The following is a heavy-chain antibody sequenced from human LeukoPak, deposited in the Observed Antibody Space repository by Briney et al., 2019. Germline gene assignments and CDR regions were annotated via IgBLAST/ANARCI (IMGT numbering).Heavy chain of an antibody. CDR2: IYRSGST. J-gene: IGHJ5*02. V-gene: IGHV4-38-2*01. D-gene: IGHD2-2*02. Sequence: SETLSLTCAVSGYSISSGYYWGWIRQPPGKGLEWIGSIYRSGSTYSNPSLNSRVTISVDTSKNQFSLNLTSVTAADTAVYYCARRSHLRYCSSTSCYKNWFDPWGQGTLVTVSS. CDR3: ARRSHLRYCSSTSCYKNWFDP. CDR1: GYSISSGYY.